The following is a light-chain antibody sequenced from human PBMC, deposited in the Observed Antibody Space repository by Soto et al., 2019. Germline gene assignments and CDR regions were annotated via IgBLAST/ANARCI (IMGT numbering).Light chain of an antibody. Sequence: EIVIAQSPATLSVSPGERVTLSCSASQSLSSDLAWYQHKPGQTPRLLIYGAYTRAAGISARFMGSGSGTEFTLTIRSLQSEDFAVYYCQQYNNWPPITFGKGSRREI. V-gene: IGKV3-15*01. CDR3: QQYNNWPPIT. J-gene: IGKJ5*01. CDR1: QSLSSD. CDR2: GAY.